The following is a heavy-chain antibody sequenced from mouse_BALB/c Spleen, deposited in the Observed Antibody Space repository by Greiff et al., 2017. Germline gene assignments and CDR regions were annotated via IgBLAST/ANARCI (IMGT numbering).Heavy chain of an antibody. CDR3: AILYGSSPMDY. CDR1: GYTFTSYV. Sequence: EVKLVESGPELVKPGASVKMSCKASGYTFTSYVMHWVKQKPGQGLEWIGYINPYNDGTKYNEKFKGKATLTSDKSSSTAYMELSSLTSEDSAVYYCAILYGSSPMDYWGQGTSVTVSS. D-gene: IGHD1-1*01. J-gene: IGHJ4*01. V-gene: IGHV1-14*01. CDR2: INPYNDGT.